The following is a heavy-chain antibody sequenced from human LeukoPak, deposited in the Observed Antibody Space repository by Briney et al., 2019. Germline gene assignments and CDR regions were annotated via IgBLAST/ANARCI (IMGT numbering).Heavy chain of an antibody. CDR3: ARKPEYCSSTSCYERWAFDY. CDR2: ISAYNGNT. J-gene: IGHJ4*02. D-gene: IGHD2-2*01. V-gene: IGHV1-18*01. Sequence: ASVKVSCKASGYTFTSYAMHWVRQAPGQRLEWMGWISAYNGNTNYAQKLQGRVTMTTDTSTSTAYMELRSLRSDDTAVYYCARKPEYCSSTSCYERWAFDYWGQGTLVTVSS. CDR1: GYTFTSYA.